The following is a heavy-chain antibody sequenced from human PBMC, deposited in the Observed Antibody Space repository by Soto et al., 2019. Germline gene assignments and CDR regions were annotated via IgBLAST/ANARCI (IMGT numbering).Heavy chain of an antibody. J-gene: IGHJ6*02. CDR2: ISSSSSYI. CDR1: GFTFSSYS. D-gene: IGHD2-2*01. V-gene: IGHV3-21*01. CDR3: ARDCVPWDGYQLLPPTYYYYYYGMDV. Sequence: GGSLRLSCAASGFTFSSYSMNWVRQAPGKGLEWVSSISSSSSYIYYADSVKGRFTISRDNAKNSLYLQMNSLRAEDTAVYYCARDCVPWDGYQLLPPTYYYYYYGMDVWGQGTTVTVSS.